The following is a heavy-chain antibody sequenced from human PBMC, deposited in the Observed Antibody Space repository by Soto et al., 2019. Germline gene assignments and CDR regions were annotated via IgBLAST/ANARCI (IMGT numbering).Heavy chain of an antibody. V-gene: IGHV4-59*01. CDR2: VYYTGST. CDR3: ARSIAVPSSHIDH. Sequence: PSETLSLTCRVSGGSMSGYYWSWIRQAPGKGLEWIGYVYYTGSTNYNPSLQSRVTISVDTSNKQFSLSLRLVTAADTAVYFCARSIAVPSSHIDHWGQGIRVTGS. CDR1: GGSMSGYY. J-gene: IGHJ4*02. D-gene: IGHD6-6*01.